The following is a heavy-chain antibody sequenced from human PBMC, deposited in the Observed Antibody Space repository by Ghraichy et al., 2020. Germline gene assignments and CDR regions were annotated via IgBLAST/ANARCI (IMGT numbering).Heavy chain of an antibody. Sequence: GGSLRLSCAASGFTFSDYYMSWIRQAPGKGLEWISYISRSAGTTNYADSVKGRFTISRDNAKNSLYLQMNSLRAEDTAVYYCAREGTDDSRGYYYGYWGQGTLVTVSS. CDR2: ISRSAGTT. CDR3: AREGTDDSRGYYYGY. D-gene: IGHD3-22*01. V-gene: IGHV3-11*01. CDR1: GFTFSDYY. J-gene: IGHJ4*02.